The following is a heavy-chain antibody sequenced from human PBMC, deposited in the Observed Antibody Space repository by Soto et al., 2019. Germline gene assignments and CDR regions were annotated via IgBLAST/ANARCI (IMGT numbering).Heavy chain of an antibody. CDR3: AKDHRVWSGYYTGDY. CDR2: ISGSGGST. V-gene: IGHV3-23*01. Sequence: GGSLRLSCAASGFTSSSYAMSWVRQAPGKGLEWVSAISGSGGSTYYADSVKGRFTISRDNSKNTLYLQMNSLRAEDTAVYYCAKDHRVWSGYYTGDYWGQGTLVTVSS. J-gene: IGHJ4*02. D-gene: IGHD3-3*01. CDR1: GFTSSSYA.